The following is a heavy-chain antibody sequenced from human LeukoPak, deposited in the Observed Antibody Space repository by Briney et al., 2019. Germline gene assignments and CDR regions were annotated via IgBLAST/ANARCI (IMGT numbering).Heavy chain of an antibody. V-gene: IGHV4-34*01. CDR3: ARGRLEETTVTTTDDY. CDR1: GGSFSGYY. Sequence: KPSETLSLTCAVYGGSFSGYYWSWIRQPPGKGLEWIGEINHSGSTNYNPPLKSQVTISVDTSKSQFSLKLSSVTAADTAVYYCARGRLEETTVTTTDDYWGQGTLATVSS. D-gene: IGHD4-17*01. J-gene: IGHJ4*02. CDR2: INHSGST.